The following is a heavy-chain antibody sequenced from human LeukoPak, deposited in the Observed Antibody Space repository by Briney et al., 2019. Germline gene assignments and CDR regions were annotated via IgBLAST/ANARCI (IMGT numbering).Heavy chain of an antibody. J-gene: IGHJ4*02. CDR1: GYTFTSYY. Sequence: ASVKVSCKASGYTFTSYYMHWVRQAPGQGLEWMGIINPSGGSTSYAQKFQGRVTMTRDMSTSTVYMELSSLRPEDTAVYYCARDLSGIVGASNWGQGTLVTVSS. CDR2: INPSGGST. CDR3: ARDLSGIVGASN. V-gene: IGHV1-46*01. D-gene: IGHD1-26*01.